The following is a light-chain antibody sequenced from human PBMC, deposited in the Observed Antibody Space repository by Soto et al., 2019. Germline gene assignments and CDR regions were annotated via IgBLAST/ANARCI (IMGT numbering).Light chain of an antibody. CDR1: QSVSSN. CDR2: GAS. J-gene: IGKJ2*01. V-gene: IGKV3-15*01. CDR3: QQYNNWPYT. Sequence: EIVMTQSPATLSVSPGERATLSCRASQSVSSNLAWYQQKPGQAPRLLIYGASTRATGIPARFSGSGSGTEFTLTISSLQSEDFAFYYCQQYNNWPYTFGQRTKLEIK.